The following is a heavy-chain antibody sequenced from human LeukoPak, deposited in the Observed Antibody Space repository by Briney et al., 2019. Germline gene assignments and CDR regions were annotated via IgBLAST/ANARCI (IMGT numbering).Heavy chain of an antibody. CDR1: GYTFTSYY. CDR3: ARHYDSSGYYHDAFDI. V-gene: IGHV1-46*01. J-gene: IGHJ3*02. D-gene: IGHD3-22*01. Sequence: ASVKVSCKASGYTFTSYYMHWVRQAPGQGLEWMGIINPSGGSTGYAQKFQGRVTMTRDTSTSTVYMELSSLRSEDTAVYYCARHYDSSGYYHDAFDIWGQGTMVTVSS. CDR2: INPSGGST.